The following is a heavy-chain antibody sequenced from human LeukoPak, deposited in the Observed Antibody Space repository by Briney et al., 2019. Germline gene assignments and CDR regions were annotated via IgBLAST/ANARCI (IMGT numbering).Heavy chain of an antibody. D-gene: IGHD2-2*01. CDR1: GGSFSGYY. J-gene: IGHJ5*02. Sequence: PSETLSLTCAVYGGSFSGYYWSWIRQPPGKGLEWIGEINHSGSTNYNPSLKSRVTISVDTSKNQFSLKLSSVTAADTAVYYCARHGLVPAAFLWFDPWGQGTLVTVSS. CDR3: ARHGLVPAAFLWFDP. V-gene: IGHV4-34*01. CDR2: INHSGST.